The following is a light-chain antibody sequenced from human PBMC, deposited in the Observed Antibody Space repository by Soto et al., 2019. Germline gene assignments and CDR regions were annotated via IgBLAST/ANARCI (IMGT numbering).Light chain of an antibody. CDR1: SEHSSYA. V-gene: IGLV4-69*01. CDR3: QTWGTGIHVV. J-gene: IGLJ2*01. Sequence: QPVLTQSPSASASLGASAKLTCTLSSEHSSYAIAWHQQQPEKGPRYLMKVNSDGSHNKGDGTPDRFSGSSSGAERYLIISSLQSEDEADYYCQTWGTGIHVVFGGGTKLTVL. CDR2: VNSDGSH.